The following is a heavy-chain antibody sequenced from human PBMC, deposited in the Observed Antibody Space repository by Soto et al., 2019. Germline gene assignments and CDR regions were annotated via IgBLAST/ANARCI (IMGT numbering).Heavy chain of an antibody. V-gene: IGHV1-69*02. CDR2: IIPILGIT. CDR3: ARIYCTNGVCLGWFDP. Sequence: SVKVSCKASGGTFSSYTISWVRQAPGQGLEWMGRIIPILGITNYAQKFQGRVTITTDTSTSTAYMELRSLRSDDTAVYYCARIYCTNGVCLGWFDPWGQGTLVTVSS. J-gene: IGHJ5*02. CDR1: GGTFSSYT. D-gene: IGHD2-8*01.